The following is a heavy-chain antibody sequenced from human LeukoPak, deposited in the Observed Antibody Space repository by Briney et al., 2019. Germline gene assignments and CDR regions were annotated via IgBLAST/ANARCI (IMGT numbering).Heavy chain of an antibody. D-gene: IGHD3-22*01. CDR1: GGTFSIYA. Sequence: ASVTVSCTASGGTFSIYAISWVRQAPGQGLEWMGGIIPIFGTANYAQKFQGRVTITADESTSTACMELSSLRSEDTAVYYCARDSYDSSGYYYWFDPWGQGTLVTVSS. J-gene: IGHJ5*02. CDR2: IIPIFGTA. V-gene: IGHV1-69*13. CDR3: ARDSYDSSGYYYWFDP.